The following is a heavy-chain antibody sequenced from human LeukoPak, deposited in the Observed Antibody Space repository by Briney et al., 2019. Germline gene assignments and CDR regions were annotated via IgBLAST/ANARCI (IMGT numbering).Heavy chain of an antibody. CDR2: INTDGSST. J-gene: IGHJ4*02. CDR3: ARGSNYYDSSSGGY. D-gene: IGHD3-22*01. Sequence: GGSLRLSCAASGFAFSSYWMHWVRQAPGKGLVWVSRINTDGSSTSYADSVKGRFTISKDNAKNTLYLQMNSLRAEDTAVYYCARGSNYYDSSSGGYWGQGTLVTVSS. V-gene: IGHV3-74*01. CDR1: GFAFSSYW.